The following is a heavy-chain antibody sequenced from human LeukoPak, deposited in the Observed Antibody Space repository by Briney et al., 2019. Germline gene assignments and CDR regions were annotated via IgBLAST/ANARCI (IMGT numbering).Heavy chain of an antibody. V-gene: IGHV3-30*18. CDR2: ISYDGSNK. CDR1: GFTFSSYG. Sequence: GRSLRLSCAASGFTFSSYGMHWVRQAPGKGLEWVAVISYDGSNKYYADSVKGRFTISRDNSKNTLYLQMNSLRVEDTAVYYCAKAGIAAAGFDPWGQGTLVTVSS. J-gene: IGHJ5*02. CDR3: AKAGIAAAGFDP. D-gene: IGHD6-13*01.